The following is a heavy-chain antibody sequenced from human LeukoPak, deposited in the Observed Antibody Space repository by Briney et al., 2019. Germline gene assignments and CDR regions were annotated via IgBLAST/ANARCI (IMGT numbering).Heavy chain of an antibody. CDR1: GFIFDDYV. Sequence: SGGSLRLSCAASGFIFDDYVMHWVRQAPGKGLEWVSYISSSSTIYYADSVKGRFTISRDNAKSSLYLQMNSLRAEDTAVYYCARDGVYGMDVWGQGTTVTVSS. CDR3: ARDGVYGMDV. D-gene: IGHD3-3*01. J-gene: IGHJ6*02. CDR2: ISSSSTI. V-gene: IGHV3-69-1*01.